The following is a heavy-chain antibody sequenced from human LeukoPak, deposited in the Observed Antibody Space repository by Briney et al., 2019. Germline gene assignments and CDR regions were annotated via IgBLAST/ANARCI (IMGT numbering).Heavy chain of an antibody. D-gene: IGHD3-10*01. CDR2: ISNTGSDT. CDR3: AKVPYSDYGSGRPPFMDV. Sequence: PGGSLRLSCAASGFTFSNYAMTWVRQAPGKGLEWVSTISNTGSDTYYADSVQGRFTISRDNSENTLYLQMNNLRAEDTAIHYCAKVPYSDYGSGRPPFMDVWGQGTTVADSS. J-gene: IGHJ6*02. V-gene: IGHV3-23*01. CDR1: GFTFSNYA.